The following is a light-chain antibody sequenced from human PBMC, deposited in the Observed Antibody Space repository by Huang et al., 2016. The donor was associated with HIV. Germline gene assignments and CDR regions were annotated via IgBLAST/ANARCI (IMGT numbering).Light chain of an antibody. V-gene: IGKV3-15*01. J-gene: IGKJ3*01. CDR2: GAS. CDR3: QQYNNWPPEVT. Sequence: EIVMTQSPATLSVSPGERATLSCRASQSIRTYLAWYQHKPAQAPRLLIYGASTRARGIPARFSGSGSGTEFTLTISSLQSEDFAVYYCQQYNNWPPEVTFGPGTKVDIK. CDR1: QSIRTY.